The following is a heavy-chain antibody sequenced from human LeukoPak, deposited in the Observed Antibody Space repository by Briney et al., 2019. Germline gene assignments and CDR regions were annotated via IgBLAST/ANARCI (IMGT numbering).Heavy chain of an antibody. CDR2: IGGSGAST. CDR1: GFNFSSYA. V-gene: IGHV3-23*01. Sequence: GGSLRLSCAASGFNFSSYAMAWVRQAPGKGLEWVSAIGGSGASTNFADYVKGRFTISRDNARNTLWLQMMTLRAEDTAVYYCAKWRKGAAPQFDPWGQGTLVTVSS. CDR3: AKWRKGAAPQFDP. D-gene: IGHD1-26*01. J-gene: IGHJ5*02.